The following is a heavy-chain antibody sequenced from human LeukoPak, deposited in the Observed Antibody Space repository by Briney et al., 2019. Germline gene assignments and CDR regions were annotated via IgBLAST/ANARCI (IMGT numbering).Heavy chain of an antibody. CDR2: ITSTSSYI. CDR3: AKSPGGGYSGYDLDY. D-gene: IGHD5-12*01. Sequence: PGGSLRLSCAASGFTFSNYNMNWVRQAPGKGLEWVSSITSTSSYIYYADSVKGRFTISRDNAENSLYLQMNSLRAEDTAVYYCAKSPGGGYSGYDLDYWGQGTLVTVSS. V-gene: IGHV3-21*01. J-gene: IGHJ4*02. CDR1: GFTFSNYN.